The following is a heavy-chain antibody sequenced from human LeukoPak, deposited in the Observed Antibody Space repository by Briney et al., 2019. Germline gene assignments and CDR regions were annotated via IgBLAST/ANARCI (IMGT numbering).Heavy chain of an antibody. J-gene: IGHJ2*01. Sequence: GGSLRLSCAASGFDFSDHGMHWVRQAPGKGLEWVAVISRRGSTKIYAASVKGRFTISRDNSKNTMYLQMDSLRPEDTAVYFCAKEYSSGWSYWYFDLWGRGTLVTVSS. D-gene: IGHD6-19*01. V-gene: IGHV3-30*18. CDR3: AKEYSSGWSYWYFDL. CDR2: ISRRGSTK. CDR1: GFDFSDHG.